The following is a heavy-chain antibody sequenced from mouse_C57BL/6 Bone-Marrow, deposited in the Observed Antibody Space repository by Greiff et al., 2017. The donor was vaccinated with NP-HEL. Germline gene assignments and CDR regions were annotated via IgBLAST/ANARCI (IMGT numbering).Heavy chain of an antibody. CDR1: GEGRRGGG. CDR3: ARGTVVPQAWFAY. Sequence: VQLQQSGPELVKPGGEVKSGGKEGGEGRRGGGREGGEEGGGRCLEWIGRIYPGDGDTNYNGKFKGKATLTADKSSSTAYMQLSSLTSEDSAVYFCARGTVVPQAWFAYWGQGTLVTVSA. V-gene: IGHV1-82*01. CDR2: IYPGDGDT. J-gene: IGHJ3*01. D-gene: IGHD1-1*01.